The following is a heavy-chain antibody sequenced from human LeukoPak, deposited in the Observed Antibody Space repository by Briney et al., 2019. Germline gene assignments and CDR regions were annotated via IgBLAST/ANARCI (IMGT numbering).Heavy chain of an antibody. J-gene: IGHJ4*02. CDR1: GFTVSSNY. D-gene: IGHD3-22*01. CDR2: ISGSGGST. CDR3: AKDLGYYDSSGNDY. V-gene: IGHV3-23*01. Sequence: GGSLRLSCAASGFTVSSNYMTWVRQAPGKGLEWVSAISGSGGSTYYADSVKGRFTISRDNSKNTLYLQMNSLRAEDTAVYYCAKDLGYYDSSGNDYWGQGTLVTVSS.